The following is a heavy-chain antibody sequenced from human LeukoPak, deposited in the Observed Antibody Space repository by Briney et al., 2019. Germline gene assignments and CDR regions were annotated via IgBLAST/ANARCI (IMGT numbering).Heavy chain of an antibody. CDR1: GYTFTNYY. CDR2: INPSGGST. CDR3: ARKVPNDSSGYYYRGQFDP. V-gene: IGHV1-46*01. J-gene: IGHJ5*02. D-gene: IGHD3-22*01. Sequence: ASVKVSCKASGYTFTNYYIHWVRQAPGQGLEWMGIINPSGGSTSYAQKFQGRVTITADKSTSTAYMELSSLRSEDTAVYYCARKVPNDSSGYYYRGQFDPWGQGTLVTVSS.